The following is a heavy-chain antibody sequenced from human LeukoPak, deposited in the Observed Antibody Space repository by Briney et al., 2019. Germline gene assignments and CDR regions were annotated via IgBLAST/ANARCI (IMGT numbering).Heavy chain of an antibody. CDR2: ISNSGST. Sequence: PSETLSLTCTVSSGSIGGNSYWSWIRQPPGKGPEWIGHISNSGSTYYSPSLSSRVTISLDTSKNQFSLKLRSVTAADTAVYYCARGGASSIPLDYWGRGTLVTVSS. D-gene: IGHD1-26*01. V-gene: IGHV4-61*01. CDR3: ARGGASSIPLDY. J-gene: IGHJ4*02. CDR1: SGSIGGNSY.